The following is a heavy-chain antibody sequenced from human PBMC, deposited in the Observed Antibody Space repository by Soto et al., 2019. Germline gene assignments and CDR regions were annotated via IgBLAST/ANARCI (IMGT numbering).Heavy chain of an antibody. V-gene: IGHV3-23*01. Sequence: GGSLRLSCAASGFTFSSYAMSWVRQAPGKGLEWVSAISGSGGSTYYADSVKGRFAISRDNSKNTLYLQMNSLRAEDTAVYYCAKSELLPNWFDPWGQGTLVTSPQ. D-gene: IGHD3-22*01. J-gene: IGHJ5*02. CDR1: GFTFSSYA. CDR3: AKSELLPNWFDP. CDR2: ISGSGGST.